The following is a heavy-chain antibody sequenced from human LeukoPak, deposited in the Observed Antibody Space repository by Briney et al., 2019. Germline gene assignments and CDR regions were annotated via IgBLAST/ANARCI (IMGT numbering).Heavy chain of an antibody. CDR1: GFTFSSYR. V-gene: IGHV3-48*01. CDR2: ISRSSGTI. CDR3: ARDYGDY. J-gene: IGHJ4*02. Sequence: GGSLRLSCAASGFTFSSYRMNWVRQAPGKGLEWVSYISRSSGTIYYADSVKGRFTISRDNAKNSLYLQMNSLRGEDTAVYYCARDYGDYVGQGTLVTVSS. D-gene: IGHD4-17*01.